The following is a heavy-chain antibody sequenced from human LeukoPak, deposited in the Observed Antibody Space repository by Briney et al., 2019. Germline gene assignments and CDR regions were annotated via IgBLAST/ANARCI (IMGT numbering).Heavy chain of an antibody. J-gene: IGHJ4*02. CDR2: INPNSGGT. D-gene: IGHD6-13*01. Sequence: ASVTVSCKASGYTFTGYYMHWVRQAPGQGLEWMGWINPNSGGTNYAQKFQGRVTMTRDTSISTAYMELSRLRSDDTAVYYWGRGGAAAGYVGFDYWGQGTLVTVSS. CDR3: GRGGAAAGYVGFDY. V-gene: IGHV1-2*02. CDR1: GYTFTGYY.